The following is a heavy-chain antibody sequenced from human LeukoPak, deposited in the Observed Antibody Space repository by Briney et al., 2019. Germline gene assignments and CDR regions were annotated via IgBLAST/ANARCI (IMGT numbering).Heavy chain of an antibody. Sequence: PGESLKISCKGSRYSFTSYWIGWVRQMPGKGLEWMGIIYPGDSDTRYSPSFQGQVTISADKSISTAYLQWSSLKASDTAMYYCARLPPNYYDSSGYSPSLLFDYWGQGTLVTVSS. V-gene: IGHV5-51*01. CDR1: RYSFTSYW. CDR2: IYPGDSDT. J-gene: IGHJ4*02. D-gene: IGHD3-22*01. CDR3: ARLPPNYYDSSGYSPSLLFDY.